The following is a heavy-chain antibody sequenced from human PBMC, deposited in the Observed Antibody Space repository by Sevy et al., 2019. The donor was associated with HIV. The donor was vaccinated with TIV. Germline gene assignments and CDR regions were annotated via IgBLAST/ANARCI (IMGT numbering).Heavy chain of an antibody. CDR1: GFTFSSYA. J-gene: IGHJ4*02. D-gene: IGHD4-17*01. CDR3: AREKVTVTTGNYFDY. Sequence: GGSLRLSCAASGFTFSSYAMHWVRQAPGKGLEWVAVISYDGSNKYYADSVKGRFTISRDNSKNTLYLQMNSLRAEDTAVYDCAREKVTVTTGNYFDYWGQGTLVTVSS. V-gene: IGHV3-30-3*01. CDR2: ISYDGSNK.